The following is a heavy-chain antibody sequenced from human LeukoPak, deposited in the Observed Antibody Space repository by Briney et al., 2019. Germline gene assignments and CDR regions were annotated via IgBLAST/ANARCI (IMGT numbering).Heavy chain of an antibody. CDR1: GFSFISYG. J-gene: IGHJ4*02. CDR3: AKGSCSGTSCYSGLD. D-gene: IGHD2-2*01. V-gene: IGHV3-30*02. Sequence: GGSLRLSCAASGFSFISYGMHWVRQAPGKGLEWVAFIRYDGSNKYYVDSVKGRFTISRDNSNNTLFPQMNSLRAEDTAVYYCAKGSCSGTSCYSGLDWGQGTLVTVSS. CDR2: IRYDGSNK.